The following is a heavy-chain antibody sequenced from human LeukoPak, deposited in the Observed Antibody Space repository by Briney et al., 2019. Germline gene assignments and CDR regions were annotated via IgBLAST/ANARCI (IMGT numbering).Heavy chain of an antibody. CDR1: GGSISTYY. Sequence: PSETLSLNCTVSGGSISTYYWSWIRQPPGKGLEWIGNIYYSGSTNYIPSLKSRVTISVDTSKNQFSLKLTAVTAADTAVYYCARHRYSSAWSVVDYWGQGTLVTVSS. D-gene: IGHD6-19*01. CDR2: IYYSGST. J-gene: IGHJ4*02. CDR3: ARHRYSSAWSVVDY. V-gene: IGHV4-59*08.